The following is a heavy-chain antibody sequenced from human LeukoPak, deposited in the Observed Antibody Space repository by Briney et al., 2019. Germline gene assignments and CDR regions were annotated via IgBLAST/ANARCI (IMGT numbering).Heavy chain of an antibody. CDR3: ARDPLSPEP. CDR2: ISGSGGST. J-gene: IGHJ5*02. Sequence: GGSLRLSCAASGFTFSSYAMSWVRQAPGKGLEWVSAISGSGGSTYYADSVKGRFTISRDNSKETLFLQMESLTLDDTALYYCARDPLSPEPWGQGTLVTVSS. V-gene: IGHV3-23*01. CDR1: GFTFSSYA.